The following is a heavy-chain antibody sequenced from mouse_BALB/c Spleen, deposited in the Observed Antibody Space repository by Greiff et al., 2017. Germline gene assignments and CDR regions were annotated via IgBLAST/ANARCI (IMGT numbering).Heavy chain of an antibody. J-gene: IGHJ2*01. V-gene: IGHV5-17*02. D-gene: IGHD2-3*01. CDR1: GFTFSSFG. CDR2: ISSGSSTI. CDR3: ARLIDGYFDY. Sequence: VKVVESGGGLVQPGGSRKLSCAASGFTFSSFGMHWVRQAPEKGLEWVAYISSGSSTIYYADTVKGRFTISRDNPKNTLFLQMTSLRSEDTAMYYCARLIDGYFDYWGQGTTLTVSS.